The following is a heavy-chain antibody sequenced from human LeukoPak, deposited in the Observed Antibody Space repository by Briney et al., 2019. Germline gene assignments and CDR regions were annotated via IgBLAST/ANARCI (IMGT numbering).Heavy chain of an antibody. CDR2: IYYSGST. Sequence: SETLSLTCTVSGGSISSYYWSWIRQPPGKGLEWIGYIYYSGSTNYNPSLKSRVTISVDTSKNQFSLKLSSVTAADTAVYYCARVLAREGAVAAPGYYFDYWGQGTLVTVSS. J-gene: IGHJ4*02. D-gene: IGHD6-19*01. CDR3: ARVLAREGAVAAPGYYFDY. V-gene: IGHV4-59*01. CDR1: GGSISSYY.